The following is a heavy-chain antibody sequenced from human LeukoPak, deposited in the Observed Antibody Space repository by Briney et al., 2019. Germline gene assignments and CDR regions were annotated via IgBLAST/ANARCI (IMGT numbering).Heavy chain of an antibody. CDR1: GFTFSSYS. D-gene: IGHD6-6*01. J-gene: IGHJ1*01. V-gene: IGHV3-48*01. CDR2: ISSSSSTI. Sequence: GGSLRLSCAASGFTFSSYSMNWVRQAPGKGLEWVSYISSSSSTIYYADSVKGRFTISRDNAKNTLYLQMNSLRPEDTAVYNCVKRDIQYTSSSGGTFQHWGQGTLVTVSS. CDR3: VKRDIQYTSSSGGTFQH.